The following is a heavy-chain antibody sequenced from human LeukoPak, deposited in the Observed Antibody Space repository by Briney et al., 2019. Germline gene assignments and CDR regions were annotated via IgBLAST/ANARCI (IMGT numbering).Heavy chain of an antibody. D-gene: IGHD2-2*01. CDR1: GYTFTSYG. J-gene: IGHJ6*03. CDR2: ISAYNGNT. CDR3: ARWVGQLLSYYYYYMDA. Sequence: ASVKVSCKASGYTFTSYGISWVRQVPGQGLEWMGWISAYNGNTNYAQKLQGRVTMTTDTSTSTAYMELRSLRSDDTAVYYCARWVGQLLSYYYYYMDAWGKGTTVTVSS. V-gene: IGHV1-18*01.